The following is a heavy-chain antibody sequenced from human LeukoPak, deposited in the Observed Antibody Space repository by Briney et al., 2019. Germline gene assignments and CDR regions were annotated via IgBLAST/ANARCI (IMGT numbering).Heavy chain of an antibody. CDR2: FDPEDGET. V-gene: IGHV1-24*01. J-gene: IGHJ3*02. D-gene: IGHD3-3*01. CDR3: ATIDFWSGYPANYDAFDI. CDR1: GYTLIELS. Sequence: ASVKVSCKVSGYTLIELSMHWVRQAPGKGLEWMGGFDPEDGETIYAQKFQGRVTMTEDTSTDTAYMELSSLRSEDTAVYYCATIDFWSGYPANYDAFDIWGQGTMVTISS.